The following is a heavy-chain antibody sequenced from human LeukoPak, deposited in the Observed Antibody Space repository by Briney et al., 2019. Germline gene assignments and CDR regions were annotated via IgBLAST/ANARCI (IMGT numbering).Heavy chain of an antibody. D-gene: IGHD1-26*01. Sequence: WVRQAPGKGLEWIGSIYYSGSTYYNPSLKSRVTISVDTSKNQFSLRLSSVTAADTAVYYCARQGAGGRAFDIWGQGTMVSVSS. CDR2: IYYSGST. V-gene: IGHV4-39*01. J-gene: IGHJ3*02. CDR3: ARQGAGGRAFDI.